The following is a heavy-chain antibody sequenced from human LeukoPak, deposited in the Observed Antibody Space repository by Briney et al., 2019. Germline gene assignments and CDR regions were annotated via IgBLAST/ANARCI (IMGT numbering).Heavy chain of an antibody. D-gene: IGHD3-3*01. V-gene: IGHV3-23*01. Sequence: GGSLRLSCAASGFTFRSFAVTWVRQAPGKGLEWVSVISGSGGSTDYAVSVRGRFTISRDNAKKSVYLQMNSLRAEDAALYHCARDGKRVTTQFYYYGIDLWGQGTTVTVSS. CDR1: GFTFRSFA. CDR3: ARDGKRVTTQFYYYGIDL. CDR2: ISGSGGST. J-gene: IGHJ6*02.